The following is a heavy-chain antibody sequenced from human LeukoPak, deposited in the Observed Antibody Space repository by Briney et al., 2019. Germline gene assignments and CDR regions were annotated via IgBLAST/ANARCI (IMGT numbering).Heavy chain of an antibody. J-gene: IGHJ6*03. Sequence: SETLSLTCTVSGGSISSGGYYWSWIRQHPGKGLEWIGYIYYSGSTNYNPSLKSRVTMSVDTSKNQFSLKLSSVTAADTAVYYCARESGSGIAAADPYYYYYYMDVWGKGTTVTVSS. CDR1: GGSISSGGYY. V-gene: IGHV4-61*08. D-gene: IGHD6-13*01. CDR3: ARESGSGIAAADPYYYYYYMDV. CDR2: IYYSGST.